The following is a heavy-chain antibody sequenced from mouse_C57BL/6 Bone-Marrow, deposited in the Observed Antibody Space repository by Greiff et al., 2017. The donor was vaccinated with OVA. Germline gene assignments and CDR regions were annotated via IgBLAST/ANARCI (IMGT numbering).Heavy chain of an antibody. Sequence: EVQRVESGGGLVQPGGSLSLSCAASGFTFTDYYMSWVRQPPGKALEWLGFIRNKANGYTTEYSASVKGRFTISRDNSQSILYLQMNALGAEDSATYYCACEGLGGAYYWGQGTTLTVSS. V-gene: IGHV7-3*01. CDR2: IRNKANGYTT. D-gene: IGHD1-1*02. CDR3: ACEGLGGAYY. J-gene: IGHJ2*01. CDR1: GFTFTDYY.